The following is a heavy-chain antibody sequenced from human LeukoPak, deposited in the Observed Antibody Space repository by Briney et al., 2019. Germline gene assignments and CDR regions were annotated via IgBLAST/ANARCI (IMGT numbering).Heavy chain of an antibody. D-gene: IGHD3-3*01. CDR1: GGSISSYY. V-gene: IGHV4-59*01. J-gene: IGHJ4*02. CDR2: IYYSGST. CDR3: ARDTFWSGYFGY. Sequence: SETLSLTCTVSGGSISSYYWSWIRQPPGKGLEWIGYIYYSGSTNYNPSLKSRVTISVDTSKNQFSLKLSSVTAADTAVYYCARDTFWSGYFGYWGQGTLVTVSS.